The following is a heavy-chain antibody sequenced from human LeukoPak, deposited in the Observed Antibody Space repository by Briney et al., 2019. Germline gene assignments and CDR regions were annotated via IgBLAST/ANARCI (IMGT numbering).Heavy chain of an antibody. CDR2: IWYDGSNK. Sequence: PGRSLRLSCAASGFTFSSYGIHCVRQAPGKGLEWVAVIWYDGSNKYYADSVKGRFTISRDNSKNTLYLQMNSLRAEDTAVYYCARDHYGGYAYSDYWGQGTLVTVSS. D-gene: IGHD5-12*01. CDR3: ARDHYGGYAYSDY. CDR1: GFTFSSYG. V-gene: IGHV3-33*01. J-gene: IGHJ4*02.